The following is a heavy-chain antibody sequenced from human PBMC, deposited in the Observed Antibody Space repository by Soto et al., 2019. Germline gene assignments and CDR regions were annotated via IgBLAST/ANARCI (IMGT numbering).Heavy chain of an antibody. CDR3: ARDVSSDTTGFRGYDL. Sequence: ASVKFSCKASGGTVSSYAITWVRQAPGKGLEWMGVFIPIFVSAHYAPKFQGRITITADESTSTAYMELSGLTSEDTAIYYCARDVSSDTTGFRGYDLWGQGTQVTSPQ. CDR2: FIPIFVSA. J-gene: IGHJ4*02. CDR1: GGTVSSYA. D-gene: IGHD3-10*01. V-gene: IGHV1-69*13.